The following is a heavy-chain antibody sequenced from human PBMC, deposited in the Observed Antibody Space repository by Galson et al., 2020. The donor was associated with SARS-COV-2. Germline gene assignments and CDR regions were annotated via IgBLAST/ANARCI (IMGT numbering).Heavy chain of an antibody. CDR3: AREGYSSGWYYFDY. CDR2: INHSGST. J-gene: IGHJ4*02. V-gene: IGHV4-34*01. CDR1: GGSFSGYY. D-gene: IGHD6-19*01. Sequence: SETLSLTCAVYGGSFSGYYWSWIRQPPGKGLEWIGEINHSGSTNYNPSLKSRVTISVDTSKNQFSLKLSSVTAADTAVYYCAREGYSSGWYYFDYWGQGTLVTVSS.